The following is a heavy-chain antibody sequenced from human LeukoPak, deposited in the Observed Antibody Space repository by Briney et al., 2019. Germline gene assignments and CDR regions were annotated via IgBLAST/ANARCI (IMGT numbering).Heavy chain of an antibody. CDR3: AKDGMDV. Sequence: PGGSLGLSCAASGFTFDDYAMHWVRQAPGKGLEWVSGISWNSGSIGYADSVKGRFTISRDNAKNSLYLQMNSLRAEDTALYYCAKDGMDVWGQGTTVTVSS. J-gene: IGHJ6*02. CDR1: GFTFDDYA. CDR2: ISWNSGSI. V-gene: IGHV3-9*01.